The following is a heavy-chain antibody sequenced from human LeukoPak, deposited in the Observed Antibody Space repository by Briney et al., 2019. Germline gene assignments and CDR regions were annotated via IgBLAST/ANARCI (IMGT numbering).Heavy chain of an antibody. CDR2: IYYSGST. J-gene: IGHJ6*03. D-gene: IGHD5-18*01. V-gene: IGHV4-39*01. Sequence: SETLSLTCTVSGGSISSSSYYWGWIRQPPGKGLEWIGSIYYSGSTYYNPSLKSRVTISVDTSKNQFSLKLSSVTAADTAVYYCASRGYSYGLSPYYMDVWGKGTTVTVSS. CDR1: GGSISSSSYY. CDR3: ASRGYSYGLSPYYMDV.